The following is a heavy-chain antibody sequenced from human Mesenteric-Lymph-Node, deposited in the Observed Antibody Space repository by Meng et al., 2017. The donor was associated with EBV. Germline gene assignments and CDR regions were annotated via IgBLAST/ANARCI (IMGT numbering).Heavy chain of an antibody. CDR2: SFSSGST. V-gene: IGHV4-59*01. D-gene: IGHD3-16*01. J-gene: IGHJ2*01. CDR1: GVSISNYY. Sequence: HVQRQDAGPVRLKPPVTSSLTGTSSGVSISNYYWTLIRLPPGKGLEWLGRSFSSGSTNYNPSLKNRVTISIDRSKNQFSLNLTSVTAADTAVYYGGRVGGGRRLGFDLWGRGTLVTVSS. CDR3: GRVGGGRRLGFDL.